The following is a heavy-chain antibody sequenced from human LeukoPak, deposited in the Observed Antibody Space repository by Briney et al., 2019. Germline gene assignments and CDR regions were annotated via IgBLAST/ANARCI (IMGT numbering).Heavy chain of an antibody. CDR3: ARGRRGTTVTTFLLGQVFDY. CDR2: MNPNSGNT. J-gene: IGHJ4*02. V-gene: IGHV1-8*01. Sequence: ASVKVSCKASGYTFTSYDINWVRQATGQGLEWMGWMNPNSGNTGYAQKFQGRATMTRNTSISTAYMELSSLRSEDTAVYYCARGRRGTTVTTFLLGQVFDYWGQGTLVTVSS. CDR1: GYTFTSYD. D-gene: IGHD4-17*01.